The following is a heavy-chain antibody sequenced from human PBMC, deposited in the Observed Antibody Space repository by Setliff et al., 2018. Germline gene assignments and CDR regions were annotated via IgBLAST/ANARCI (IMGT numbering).Heavy chain of an antibody. D-gene: IGHD6-19*01. V-gene: IGHV1-18*01. CDR1: GYIFSSYG. Sequence: ASVKVSCKASGYIFSSYGINWVRQAPGQGLEWMGWTSAYARKFQGRVTVTADESTSTAYMELSSLRSEDTAVYYCARGSVEYSRGWYYFDYWAQGTLVTVSS. CDR2: TSA. J-gene: IGHJ4*02. CDR3: ARGSVEYSRGWYYFDY.